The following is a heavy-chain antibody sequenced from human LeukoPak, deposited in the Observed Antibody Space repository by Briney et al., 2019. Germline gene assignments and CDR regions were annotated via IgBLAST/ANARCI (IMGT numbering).Heavy chain of an antibody. CDR1: GYTFITYE. CDR2: MNPNSGNT. V-gene: IGHV1-8*03. D-gene: IGHD6-13*01. J-gene: IGHJ4*02. Sequence: ASVKVSCKASGYTFITYEISWVRQATGQGLEWMGWMNPNSGNTGYAQKFQGRVTITRNTSISTAYMELRSLRSDDTAVYYCARDSRRFIAAAVPFDYWGQGTLVTVSS. CDR3: ARDSRRFIAAAVPFDY.